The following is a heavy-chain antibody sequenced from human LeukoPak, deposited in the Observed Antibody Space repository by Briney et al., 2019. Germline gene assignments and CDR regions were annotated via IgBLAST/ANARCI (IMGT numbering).Heavy chain of an antibody. Sequence: PGGSLRLSCAASGFTVSGNYMSWVRQAPGKGLEWVSIIYSGGDTYYADSVKGRFAISRDYSKNTLYLKMNSLRVEDTAVYYCAREEELRFWGQGTLVTVSS. CDR3: AREEELRF. V-gene: IGHV3-66*01. CDR2: IYSGGDT. D-gene: IGHD1-26*01. J-gene: IGHJ4*02. CDR1: GFTVSGNY.